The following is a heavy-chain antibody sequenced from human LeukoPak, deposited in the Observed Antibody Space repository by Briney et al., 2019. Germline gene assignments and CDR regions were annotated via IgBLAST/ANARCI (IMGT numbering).Heavy chain of an antibody. V-gene: IGHV4-34*01. CDR2: INHGGST. J-gene: IGHJ4*02. D-gene: IGHD6-13*01. CDR3: ARRRDSTWYNRFDS. Sequence: PSETLSLTCAVYGGSFSGYFWSWVRHPPGKGLEWIGEINHGGSTNYNPSLKSRVSISVDTSKNQFSLKLNSVTAADTSVYYCARRRDSTWYNRFDSWAQGTLVTVSS. CDR1: GGSFSGYF.